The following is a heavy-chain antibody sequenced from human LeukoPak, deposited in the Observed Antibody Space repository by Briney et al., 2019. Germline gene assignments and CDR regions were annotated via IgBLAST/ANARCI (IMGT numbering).Heavy chain of an antibody. V-gene: IGHV4-39*01. D-gene: IGHD5-18*01. CDR3: ARQRGYSYFDH. J-gene: IGHJ4*02. CDR1: GGSVNTSNYY. Sequence: SETLSLTCSVSGGSVNTSNYYWGWIRQPPRKGLEWIGSFYYSVSTYYNASLKSRVTISVDTSKNQFSLKLSSVTAADTAVYYCARQRGYSYFDHWGQGNLVTVSS. CDR2: FYYSVST.